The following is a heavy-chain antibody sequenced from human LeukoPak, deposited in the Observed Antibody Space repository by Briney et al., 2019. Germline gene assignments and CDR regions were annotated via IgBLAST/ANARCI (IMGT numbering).Heavy chain of an antibody. J-gene: IGHJ4*02. CDR1: GGSISSYY. V-gene: IGHV4-59*01. CDR2: IYYSGST. Sequence: SETLSLTCTVSGGSISSYYWSWIRQPPGKGLEWIGYIYYSGSTNYNPSLKSRVTISVDTSKNQFSLKLSSVTAADTAVYYCARGQMGIVPRWGQGTLVTVSS. D-gene: IGHD2-2*01. CDR3: ARGQMGIVPR.